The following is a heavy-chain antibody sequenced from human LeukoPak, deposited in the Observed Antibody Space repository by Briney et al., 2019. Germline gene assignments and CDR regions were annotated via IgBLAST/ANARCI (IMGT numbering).Heavy chain of an antibody. D-gene: IGHD3-22*01. CDR1: GGSISSGVYS. CDR3: ASLRSIANWFDP. CDR2: FYHSGSP. V-gene: IGHV4-30-2*01. J-gene: IGHJ5*02. Sequence: SETLSLTCAFSGGSISSGVYSWRWIRQPPGKGLEWIGYFYHSGSPYYNTSLKSRVTISVDRSKNQFFLNMSHVTTADPAGYYRASLRSIANWFDPWGQGTLVTVSS.